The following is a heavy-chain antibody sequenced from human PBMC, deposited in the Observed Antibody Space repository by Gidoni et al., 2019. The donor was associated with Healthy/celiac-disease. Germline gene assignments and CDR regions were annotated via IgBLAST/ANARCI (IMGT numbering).Heavy chain of an antibody. D-gene: IGHD2-21*02. CDR3: AKDPAYCGGDCYDWYFDL. V-gene: IGHV3-23*01. J-gene: IGHJ2*01. Sequence: EVQLLESGGGLVQPGGSLRLSLSASGFTFSSHARSWVRQVPGKGLEWVSAISGSGGSTDYADSVKGRFTISRDNSKNTLYLQMNSLRAEDTAVYYCAKDPAYCGGDCYDWYFDLWGRGTLVTVSS. CDR1: GFTFSSHA. CDR2: ISGSGGST.